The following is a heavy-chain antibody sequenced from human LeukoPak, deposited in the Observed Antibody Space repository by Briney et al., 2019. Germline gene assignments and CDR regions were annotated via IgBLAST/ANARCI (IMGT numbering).Heavy chain of an antibody. CDR1: GFTFSSYA. J-gene: IGHJ4*02. CDR2: ISGSGGST. D-gene: IGHD5-18*01. V-gene: IGHV3-23*01. CDR3: AKDTEGLPGYSYEGYFDY. Sequence: GGSLRLSCAASGFTFSSYAMSWVRQAPGKGLEWVSAISGSGGSTYYADSVKGRFTISRDNSQNTLYLQMNSLRAEDTAVYYCAKDTEGLPGYSYEGYFDYWGQGTLVTVSS.